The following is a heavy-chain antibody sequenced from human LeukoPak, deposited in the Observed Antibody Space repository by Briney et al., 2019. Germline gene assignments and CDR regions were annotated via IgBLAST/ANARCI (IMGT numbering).Heavy chain of an antibody. V-gene: IGHV4-59*01. CDR3: ARHSGSITMVRGVTIEDVSFFDY. CDR1: GGSISSDY. J-gene: IGHJ4*02. D-gene: IGHD3-10*01. CDR2: IYYSGST. Sequence: SETLSLTCTVSGGSISSDYWSWIRQPPGKGLEWIGYIYYSGSTNYNPSLKSRVTISVDTSKNQFSLKLSSVTAADTAVYYCARHSGSITMVRGVTIEDVSFFDYWGQGTLVTVSS.